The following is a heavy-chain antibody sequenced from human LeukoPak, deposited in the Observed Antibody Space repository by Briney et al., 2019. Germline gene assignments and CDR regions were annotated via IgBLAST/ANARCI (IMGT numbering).Heavy chain of an antibody. CDR3: ARALADSSGYYSHFDS. CDR2: IFYSGST. Sequence: SETLSLTCTVSGGPISTSSYYWGWIRQPPGSGLEWIGSIFYSGSTYYNPSLKSRVTISEDTSKNQFSLKVTSVTAADTAVYYCARALADSSGYYSHFDSWGQGTLVTVSS. D-gene: IGHD3-22*01. J-gene: IGHJ4*02. V-gene: IGHV4-39*07. CDR1: GGPISTSSYY.